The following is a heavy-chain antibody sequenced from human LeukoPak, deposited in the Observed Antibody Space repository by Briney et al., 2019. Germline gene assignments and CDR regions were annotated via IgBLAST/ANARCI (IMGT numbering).Heavy chain of an antibody. V-gene: IGHV4-34*01. CDR2: INHSGST. CDR1: GGSFSGYY. CDR3: ARGCPWFDP. J-gene: IGHJ5*02. Sequence: PSETLSLTCAVYGGSFSGYYWSWIRQPPGKGLEWIGEINHSGSTNYNPSLKSRVTISVDTPKNQFSLKLSSVTAADTAVYYCARGCPWFDPWGQGTLVTVSS.